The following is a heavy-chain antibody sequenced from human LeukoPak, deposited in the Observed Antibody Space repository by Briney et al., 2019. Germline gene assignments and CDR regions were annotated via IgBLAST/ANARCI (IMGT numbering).Heavy chain of an antibody. V-gene: IGHV1-18*01. CDR2: ISAYNGNT. J-gene: IGHJ4*02. Sequence: ASVKVSCKASGGTFSSYGISWVRQAPGQGLEWMGWISAYNGNTNYAQKLQGRVTMTTDTSTSTAYMELRSLRSDDTAVYYCARTSKGSYSSSWYLDYWGQGTLVTVSS. CDR3: ARTSKGSYSSSWYLDY. D-gene: IGHD6-13*01. CDR1: GGTFSSYG.